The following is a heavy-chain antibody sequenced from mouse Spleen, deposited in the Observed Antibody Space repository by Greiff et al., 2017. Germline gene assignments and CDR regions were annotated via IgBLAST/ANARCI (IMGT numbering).Heavy chain of an antibody. J-gene: IGHJ2*01. CDR3: TRGRPILSFDY. D-gene: IGHD6-2*01. CDR2: INPSNGGT. CDR1: GYTFTSYY. Sequence: QVQLQQSGAELVKPGASVKLSCKASGYTFTSYYMYWVKQRPGQGLEWIGEINPSNGGTNFNEKFKSKATLTVDKSSSTAYMQLSSLTSEDSAVYYCTRGRPILSFDYWGQGTTLTVSS. V-gene: IGHV1S81*02.